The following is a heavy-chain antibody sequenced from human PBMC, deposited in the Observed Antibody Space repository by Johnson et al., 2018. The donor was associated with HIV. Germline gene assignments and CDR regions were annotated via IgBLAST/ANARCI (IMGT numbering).Heavy chain of an antibody. D-gene: IGHD3-3*01. V-gene: IGHV3-30*14. CDR1: GFTFSSYA. CDR2: ISYDGGNK. J-gene: IGHJ3*02. Sequence: QVQLVESGGGVVQPGRSLRLSCAASGFTFSSYAMHWVRQAPGKGLEWVAVISYDGGNKYYADSVNGRFTISRDNSKNTLYLQMNSLTTEDTAVYYCAKGISITIFGVVPSAFDIWGQGTMVTVSS. CDR3: AKGISITIFGVVPSAFDI.